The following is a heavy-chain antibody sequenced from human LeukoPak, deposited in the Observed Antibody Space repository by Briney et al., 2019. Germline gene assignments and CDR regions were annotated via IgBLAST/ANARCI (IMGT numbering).Heavy chain of an antibody. V-gene: IGHV3-21*01. J-gene: IGHJ5*01. Sequence: GGSLRLSCAASGFTFSSYSMNWVRQAPGKGLEWVSSISSSSSYIYYADSVKGRFTISRDNAKNSLYLQMNSLRAEDTAVYYCAREGEGTGEDWFDSWGQGTLVTVSP. CDR2: ISSSSSYI. D-gene: IGHD3/OR15-3a*01. CDR1: GFTFSSYS. CDR3: AREGEGTGEDWFDS.